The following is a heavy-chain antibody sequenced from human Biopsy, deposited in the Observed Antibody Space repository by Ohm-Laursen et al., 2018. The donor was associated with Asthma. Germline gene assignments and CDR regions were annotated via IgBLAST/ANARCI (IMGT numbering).Heavy chain of an antibody. D-gene: IGHD7-27*01. V-gene: IGHV4-39*01. CDR1: GGSMSSSSYS. Sequence: TLSLTCPVSGGSMSSSSYSWGWIRQPPGKGLEWIGSISYTGNTDIPSLRSRVTLSVDTSKNNFSLKLTSVTAADTAVFYCARHWNWGSSFDYWGQGMLVTVSS. CDR3: ARHWNWGSSFDY. CDR2: ISYTGNT. J-gene: IGHJ4*02.